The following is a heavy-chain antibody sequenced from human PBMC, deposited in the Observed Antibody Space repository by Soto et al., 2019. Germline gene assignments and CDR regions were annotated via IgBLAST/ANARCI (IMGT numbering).Heavy chain of an antibody. CDR2: IYYSGST. D-gene: IGHD3-22*01. CDR3: ARDLSMIVPNGAFDI. J-gene: IGHJ3*02. V-gene: IGHV4-61*01. Sequence: SETLSLTCTVSGGSVSSGSYYWSWIRQPPGKGLEWIGYIYYSGSTNYNPSLKSRVTISVDTSKNQFSLKLSSVTAADTAVYYCARDLSMIVPNGAFDIWGQGTMVTVS. CDR1: GGSVSSGSYY.